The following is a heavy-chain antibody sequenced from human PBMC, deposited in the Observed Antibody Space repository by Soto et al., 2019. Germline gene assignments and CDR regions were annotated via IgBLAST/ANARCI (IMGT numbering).Heavy chain of an antibody. D-gene: IGHD4-4*01. CDR3: ARDGTDTTVTTARYFDL. CDR2: IYYSGST. J-gene: IGHJ2*01. CDR1: GGSISSGGYY. Sequence: QVQLQESGPGLVKPSQTLSLTCTVSGGSISSGGYYWSWIRQHPGKGLEWIGYIYYSGSTYYNPSLKSRVTISVDTSKNQFSLKLSSVTAADTAVYYCARDGTDTTVTTARYFDLWGRGTLVTVSS. V-gene: IGHV4-31*03.